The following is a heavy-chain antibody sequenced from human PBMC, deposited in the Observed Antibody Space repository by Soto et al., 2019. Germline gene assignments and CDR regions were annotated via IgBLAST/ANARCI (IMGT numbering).Heavy chain of an antibody. D-gene: IGHD2-2*01. CDR2: MNPNSGNT. CDR1: GYTFTSYD. J-gene: IGHJ6*02. Sequence: GASVKVSCKASGYTFTSYDINWVRQATGQGLEWMGWMNPNSGNTGYAQKFQGRVTMTRNTSISTAYMELSSLRSEDTAVYYCARAFSSYQLLSRHYYGMDVWGQGTTVTVS. V-gene: IGHV1-8*01. CDR3: ARAFSSYQLLSRHYYGMDV.